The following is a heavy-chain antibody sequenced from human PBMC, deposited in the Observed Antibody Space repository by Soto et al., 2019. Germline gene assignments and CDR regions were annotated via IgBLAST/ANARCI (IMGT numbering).Heavy chain of an antibody. Sequence: SETLSLTWTVSGGSISSGGYYWSWIRQHPGKGLEWIGYIYYSGSTYYNPSLKSRVTISVDTSKNQFSLKLSSVTAADTAVYYCARGIWGSYRYTATQFDYWGQGTLGTVSS. CDR3: ARGIWGSYRYTATQFDY. CDR1: GGSISSGGYY. J-gene: IGHJ4*02. V-gene: IGHV4-31*02. CDR2: IYYSGST. D-gene: IGHD3-16*02.